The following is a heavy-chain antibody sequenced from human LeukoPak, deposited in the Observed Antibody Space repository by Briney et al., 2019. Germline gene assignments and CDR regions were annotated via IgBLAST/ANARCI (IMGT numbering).Heavy chain of an antibody. D-gene: IGHD1-20*01. V-gene: IGHV4-31*03. Sequence: SETLSLTCTVSGGSISSGGYYWSWIRQHPGKGLEWIGYIYYSGSTYYNPSLKSRVTISVATSKNQFSLKLSSVTAADTAVYYCASTSGITGTTGDYWGQGTLVTVSS. J-gene: IGHJ4*02. CDR2: IYYSGST. CDR1: GGSISSGGYY. CDR3: ASTSGITGTTGDY.